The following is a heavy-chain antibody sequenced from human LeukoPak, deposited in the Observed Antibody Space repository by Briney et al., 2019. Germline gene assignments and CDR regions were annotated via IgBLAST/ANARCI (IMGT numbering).Heavy chain of an antibody. D-gene: IGHD3-10*01. CDR3: ARGGSYFDY. CDR1: GGSISSYY. V-gene: IGHV4-59*01. CDR2: IYYSGST. J-gene: IGHJ4*02. Sequence: PSETLSLTCTVSGGSISSYYWSWIRQPPGKGLEWIGYIYYSGSTNYNPSLKSRVTISVDTSKNQFSLKLSSVAAADTAVYYCARGGSYFDYWGQGTLVTVSS.